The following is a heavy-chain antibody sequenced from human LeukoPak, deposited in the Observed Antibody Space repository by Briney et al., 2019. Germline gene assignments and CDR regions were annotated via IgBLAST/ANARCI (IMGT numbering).Heavy chain of an antibody. D-gene: IGHD4-17*01. J-gene: IGHJ4*02. CDR1: GFTFSKAW. V-gene: IGHV3-15*01. Sequence: GGSLRLSCAASGFTFSKAWMSWVRQAPGKGLEWVGQIKSKTDGGTTDYAAPVKGRFSISRDDSKNSLYLLMNSLKTANTRVYYCTTEDYGDYVPDYWGQGTLVTVSS. CDR2: IKSKTDGGTT. CDR3: TTEDYGDYVPDY.